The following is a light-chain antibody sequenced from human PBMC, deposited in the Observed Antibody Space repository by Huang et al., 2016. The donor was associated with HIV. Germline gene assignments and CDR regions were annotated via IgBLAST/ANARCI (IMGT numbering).Light chain of an antibody. Sequence: DIVMTQSPLSLPVTPGEPASISCRSSQSLLHSNGYNYLDCYLQKPGQSPQLLIYLGSNRAAGVPDRFSGSGSGTDVTLKISRVEAEDVGVYYCMQALQTPPTFGQGTKVEIK. CDR3: MQALQTPPT. J-gene: IGKJ1*01. V-gene: IGKV2-28*01. CDR2: LGS. CDR1: QSLLHSNGYNY.